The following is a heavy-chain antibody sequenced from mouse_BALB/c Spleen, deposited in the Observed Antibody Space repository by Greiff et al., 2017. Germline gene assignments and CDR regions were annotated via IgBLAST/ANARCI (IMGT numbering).Heavy chain of an antibody. D-gene: IGHD2-14*01. CDR3: ATAHRYDYSMDY. Sequence: QVQLQQPGAELVKPGAPVKLSCKASGYTFTSYWMNWVKQRPGRGLEWIGRIDPSDSETHYNQKFKDKATLTVDKSSSTAYIQLSSLTSEDSAVYYGATAHRYDYSMDYWGQGTSVTVSS. V-gene: IGHV1-69*02. CDR1: GYTFTSYW. J-gene: IGHJ4*01. CDR2: IDPSDSET.